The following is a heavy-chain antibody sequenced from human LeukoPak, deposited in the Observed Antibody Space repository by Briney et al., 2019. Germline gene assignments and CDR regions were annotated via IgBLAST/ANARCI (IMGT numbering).Heavy chain of an antibody. J-gene: IGHJ4*02. CDR3: ARDPGWLDFDY. CDR1: GGSISSSNW. D-gene: IGHD6-19*01. Sequence: SETLSLTCAVSGGSISSSNWWSWVRQPPGKGLEWIGEIYHSGSTNYNPSLKSRVTISVDKSKNQFSLKLNSVTPEDTAVYYCARDPGWLDFDYWGQGTLVTVSS. CDR2: IYHSGST. V-gene: IGHV4-4*02.